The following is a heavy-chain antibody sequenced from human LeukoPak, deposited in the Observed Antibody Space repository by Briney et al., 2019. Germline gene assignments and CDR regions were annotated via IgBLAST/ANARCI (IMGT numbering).Heavy chain of an antibody. CDR3: ARAPAPECLAYYFDY. V-gene: IGHV3-30*03. J-gene: IGHJ4*02. Sequence: GGSLRLSCAASGFSFSSYGMHWVRQAPGKGLEGVALISYEGSNKYYADSVKGRFTISRDNYKTTLYLQMTGLRAEATAVYYCARAPAPECLAYYFDYWGQGTLVTVAS. D-gene: IGHD2-21*01. CDR2: ISYEGSNK. CDR1: GFSFSSYG.